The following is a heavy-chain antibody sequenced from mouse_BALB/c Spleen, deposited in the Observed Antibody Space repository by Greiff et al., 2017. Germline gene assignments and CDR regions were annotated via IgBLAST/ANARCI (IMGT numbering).Heavy chain of an antibody. CDR2: ISSGGSYT. V-gene: IGHV5-6-4*01. J-gene: IGHJ2*01. CDR3: TREGIDNGY. Sequence: EVQVVESGGGLVKPGGSLKLSCAASGFTFSSYTMSWVRQTPEKRLEWVATISSGGSYTYYPDSVKGRFTISRDNAKNTLYLQMSSLKSEDTAMYYCTREGIDNGYWGQGTTLTVSS. CDR1: GFTFSSYT.